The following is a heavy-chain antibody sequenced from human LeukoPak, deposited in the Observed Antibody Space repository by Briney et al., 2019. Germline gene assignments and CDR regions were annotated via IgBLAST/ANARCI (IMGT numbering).Heavy chain of an antibody. D-gene: IGHD3-10*01. CDR3: ARSHGSGSYYNLNDY. CDR1: GFTFGDYA. V-gene: IGHV4-59*01. J-gene: IGHJ4*02. CDR2: IYYSGST. Sequence: GSLRLSCTASGFTFGDYAMSWFRQAPGKGLEWIGYIYYSGSTNYSPSLRSRVTISVDTSKNQFSLKLSSVTAADTAVYYCARSHGSGSYYNLNDYWGQGTLVTVSS.